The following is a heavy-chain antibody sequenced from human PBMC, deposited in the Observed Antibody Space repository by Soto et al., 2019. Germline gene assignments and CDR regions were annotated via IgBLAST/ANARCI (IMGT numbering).Heavy chain of an antibody. CDR2: IYYTGST. D-gene: IGHD3-16*01. Sequence: QVQLQESGPGLVKPSETLSLTCTVSGGTISNGAYLWSWIRQHPGKGLEWIGYIYYTGSTYYSPSLKSRMTISLDTSKSQFSLKLTSVTAADTAVYYCARTLRDGNTYTPDYWGQGTLVTVSS. J-gene: IGHJ4*02. CDR3: ARTLRDGNTYTPDY. CDR1: GGTISNGAYL. V-gene: IGHV4-31*03.